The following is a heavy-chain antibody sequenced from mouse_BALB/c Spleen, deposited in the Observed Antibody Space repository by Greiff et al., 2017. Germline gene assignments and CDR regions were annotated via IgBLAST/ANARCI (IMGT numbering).Heavy chain of an antibody. J-gene: IGHJ2*01. V-gene: IGHV3-6*02. D-gene: IGHD2-4*01. Sequence: EVQLQQSGPGLVKPSQSLSLTCSVTGYSITSGYYWNWIRQFPGNKLEWMGYISYDGSNNYNPSLKNRISITRDTSKNQFFLKLNSVTTEDTATYYCARSTMITLFDYWGQGTTLTVSS. CDR3: ARSTMITLFDY. CDR1: GYSITSGYY. CDR2: ISYDGSN.